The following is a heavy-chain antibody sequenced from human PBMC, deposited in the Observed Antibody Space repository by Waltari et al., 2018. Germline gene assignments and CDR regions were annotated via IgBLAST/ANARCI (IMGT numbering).Heavy chain of an antibody. CDR2: IYTSGST. J-gene: IGHJ5*02. Sequence: QVQLQESGPGLVKPSQTLSLTCTVSGGSISSGSYYWSWIRQPAGKGLEWIGYIYTSGSTNYNPARKSRVTISVDTSKNQFSLKLSSVTAADTAVYYCARGSPGEAGFDPWGQGTLVTVSS. CDR1: GGSISSGSYY. CDR3: ARGSPGEAGFDP. V-gene: IGHV4-61*09. D-gene: IGHD3-10*01.